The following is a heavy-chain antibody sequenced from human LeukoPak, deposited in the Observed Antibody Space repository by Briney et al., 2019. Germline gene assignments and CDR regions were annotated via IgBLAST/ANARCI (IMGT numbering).Heavy chain of an antibody. CDR1: GFTFGDYA. D-gene: IGHD3-16*01. CDR2: IRSKAYGGTT. J-gene: IGHJ6*03. Sequence: GGSLRFSCTASGFTFGDYAMSWFRQAPGKGLEWVGFIRSKAYGGTTEYAASVKGRFTISRDDSKSIAYLQMNSLKTEDTAVYYCTRVRLITFRDYMDVWGKGTTVTVSS. CDR3: TRVRLITFRDYMDV. V-gene: IGHV3-49*03.